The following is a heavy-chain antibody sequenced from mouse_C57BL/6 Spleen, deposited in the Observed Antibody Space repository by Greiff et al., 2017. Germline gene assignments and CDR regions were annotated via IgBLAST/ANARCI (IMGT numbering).Heavy chain of an antibody. CDR3: ARGGYYSNFWYFDV. CDR2: INPNNGGT. V-gene: IGHV1-22*01. D-gene: IGHD2-5*01. Sequence: VQLQQSGPELVKPGASVKMSCKASGYTFTDYNMHWVKQSHGKSLEWIGYINPNNGGTSYNQKFKGKATLTVNKSSSTAYMALRSLTSEDSAVYYCARGGYYSNFWYFDVWGTGTTLTVSS. J-gene: IGHJ1*03. CDR1: GYTFTDYN.